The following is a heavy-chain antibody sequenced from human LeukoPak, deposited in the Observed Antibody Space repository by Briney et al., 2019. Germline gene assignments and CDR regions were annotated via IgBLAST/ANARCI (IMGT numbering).Heavy chain of an antibody. D-gene: IGHD3-3*01. CDR1: GFTFSSYS. J-gene: IGHJ6*02. V-gene: IGHV3-21*01. CDR2: ISSSSSYI. CDR3: ARELGESLTIFGVVIPNYYYYGMDV. Sequence: NTGGSLRLSCAASGFTFSSYSMNWVRQAPGKGLEWVSSISSSSSYIYYADSVKGRFTISRDNAKNSLYLQMNSLRAEDTAVYYCARELGESLTIFGVVIPNYYYYGMDVWGQGTTVTVSS.